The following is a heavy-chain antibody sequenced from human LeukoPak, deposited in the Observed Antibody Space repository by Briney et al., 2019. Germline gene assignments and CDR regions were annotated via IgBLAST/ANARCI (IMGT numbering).Heavy chain of an antibody. CDR3: ARDADSSNEWGPFDP. CDR2: TYYRSKWSS. D-gene: IGHD1-1*01. V-gene: IGHV6-1*01. CDR1: GDSVSSSAS. J-gene: IGHJ5*02. Sequence: SQTLSLTCAISGDSVSSSASWNWIRQSPSRGLEWLGRTYYRSKWSSDYATSVKSRITINADTSKNQFSLQLSSVTPEDTAVYYCARDADSSNEWGPFDPWGQGTLVTVFS.